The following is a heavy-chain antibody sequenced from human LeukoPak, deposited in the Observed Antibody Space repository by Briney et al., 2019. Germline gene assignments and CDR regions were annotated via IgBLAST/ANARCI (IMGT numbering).Heavy chain of an antibody. V-gene: IGHV1-18*01. CDR2: ISAYNGNT. CDR1: GYTFTSYG. Sequence: ASVKVSCKASGYTFTSYGISWVRQAPGQGLEWMGWISAYNGNTNYAQKLQGRVTMTTDTSAGTAYMELRSLRPDDTAVYYCARDLSTAMVAYYFDYWGQGTLVTVSS. CDR3: ARDLSTAMVAYYFDY. J-gene: IGHJ4*02. D-gene: IGHD5-18*01.